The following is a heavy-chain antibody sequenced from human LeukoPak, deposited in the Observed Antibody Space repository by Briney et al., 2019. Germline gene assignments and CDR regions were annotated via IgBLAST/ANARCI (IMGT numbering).Heavy chain of an antibody. V-gene: IGHV4-59*01. CDR3: ARVFSSSSWGGGDYMDV. CDR1: GGSISSYH. D-gene: IGHD6-6*01. CDR2: IYYSGST. Sequence: SETLSLTCTVSGGSISSYHWSWIRQPPGKGLEWIGYIYYSGSTNYNPSLKSRVTISVDTSKNQSSLKLSSVTAADAAVYYCARVFSSSSWGGGDYMDVWGKETTVTVSS. J-gene: IGHJ6*03.